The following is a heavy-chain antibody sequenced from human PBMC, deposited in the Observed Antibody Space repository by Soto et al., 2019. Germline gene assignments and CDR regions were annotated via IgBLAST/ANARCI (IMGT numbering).Heavy chain of an antibody. CDR2: IWYDGSNK. D-gene: IGHD6-19*01. CDR1: GLPFSSYG. Sequence: PGGSLRLSCAASGLPFSSYGMHWVRQAPGKGLEWVAVIWYDGSNKYYADSVKGRFTISRDNSKNTLYLQMNSLRAEDTAVYYCARDSGQWPIEYGAFDIWGQGTMVTVSS. V-gene: IGHV3-33*01. J-gene: IGHJ3*02. CDR3: ARDSGQWPIEYGAFDI.